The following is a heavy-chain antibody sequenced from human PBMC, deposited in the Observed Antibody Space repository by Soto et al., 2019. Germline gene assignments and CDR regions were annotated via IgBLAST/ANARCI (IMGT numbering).Heavy chain of an antibody. Sequence: EVQLVETGGGLIQPGGSLRLSCAASGFSVGSNYMTWVRQSPGKGLEWVSLIYSNGDTDYADSVKGRFSISRDNFKNTLHLQMHNLRAENPGVYHCARQSDSSPEPEADGVWGRGTLVTVSS. J-gene: IGHJ4*02. V-gene: IGHV3-53*02. CDR1: GFSVGSNY. CDR3: ARQSDSSPEPEADGV. D-gene: IGHD2-8*01. CDR2: IYSNGDT.